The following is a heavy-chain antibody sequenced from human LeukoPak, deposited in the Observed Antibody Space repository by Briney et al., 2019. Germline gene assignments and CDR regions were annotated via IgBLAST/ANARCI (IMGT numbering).Heavy chain of an antibody. V-gene: IGHV3-23*01. CDR1: GFTFSTYA. CDR2: ISGDDGST. Sequence: PGGSLRLSCAASGFTFSTYAMSWVRQAPGKGLEWVSAISGDDGSTYYADSLKGRLTISRDNSKNTLYLQMNSLRAEDTAVYYCAKGKVVVITTPLDYWGQGTLVTVSS. J-gene: IGHJ4*02. D-gene: IGHD3-22*01. CDR3: AKGKVVVITTPLDY.